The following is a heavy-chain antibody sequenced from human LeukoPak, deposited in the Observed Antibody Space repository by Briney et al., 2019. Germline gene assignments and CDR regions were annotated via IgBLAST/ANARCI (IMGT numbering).Heavy chain of an antibody. D-gene: IGHD1/OR15-1a*01. CDR2: VYNSGST. CDR3: ARTGTPGPIFDY. V-gene: IGHV4-4*07. CDR1: GGSIGSYF. J-gene: IGHJ4*02. Sequence: SETLSLTCTVSGGSIGSYFWTWIRQPAGKGLEWIGRVYNSGSTNYNPSLKSRVTMSLDTSNNQFSLKLTSVTAADTAVYYCARTGTPGPIFDYWGQGILVTVSS.